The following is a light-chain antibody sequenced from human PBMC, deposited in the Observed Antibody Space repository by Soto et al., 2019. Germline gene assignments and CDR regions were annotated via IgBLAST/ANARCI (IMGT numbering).Light chain of an antibody. Sequence: IVLTQSPGTLSLSPWERATLSCRASQSLSSSWLAWYQQKPGQAPRLLIYGASSRATGIPDRFSGSGSGTDFTLTISRLEPEDFAVYYCQQYHSSVWTFGQGTKVDIK. CDR2: GAS. CDR3: QQYHSSVWT. V-gene: IGKV3-20*01. J-gene: IGKJ1*01. CDR1: QSLSSSW.